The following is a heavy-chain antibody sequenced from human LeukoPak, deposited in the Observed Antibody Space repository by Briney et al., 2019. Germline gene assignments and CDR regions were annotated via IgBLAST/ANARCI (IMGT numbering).Heavy chain of an antibody. J-gene: IGHJ4*02. Sequence: ASVKVSCKASGGTFSSYAISWVRQAPGQGLEWMGGIIPIFGTANYAQKFQGRVTITADESTSTAYMELSSLRSEDTAVYYCVNGTWDYFDYWGQGTLVTVSS. V-gene: IGHV1-69*13. D-gene: IGHD3-16*01. CDR1: GGTFSSYA. CDR2: IIPIFGTA. CDR3: VNGTWDYFDY.